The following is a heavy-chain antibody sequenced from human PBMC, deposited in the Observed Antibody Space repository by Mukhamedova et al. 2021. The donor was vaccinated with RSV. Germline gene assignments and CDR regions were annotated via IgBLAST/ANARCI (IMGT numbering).Heavy chain of an antibody. J-gene: IGHJ4*02. CDR3: ARDDPIMITIDY. CDR2: PLFGSS. Sequence: PLFGSSKYAQKFQGRVTMTADESTSTVYMELSSLRSEDTATYYCARDDPIMITIDYWGQGTVVTVSS. V-gene: IGHV1-69*01. D-gene: IGHD3-16*01.